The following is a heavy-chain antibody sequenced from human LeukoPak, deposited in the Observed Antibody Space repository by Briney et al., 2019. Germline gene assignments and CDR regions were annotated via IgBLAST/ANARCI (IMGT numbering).Heavy chain of an antibody. CDR1: GGSISSGGYY. D-gene: IGHD2-15*01. J-gene: IGHJ5*02. V-gene: IGHV4-61*08. CDR3: ARSHATPTRSNWFDP. Sequence: SQTLSLTCTVSGGSISSGGYYWSWIRQHPGKGLEWIGYIYYSGSTNYNPSLKSRVTISVDTSKNQFSLKLSSVTAADTAVYYCARSHATPTRSNWFDPWGQGTLVTVSS. CDR2: IYYSGST.